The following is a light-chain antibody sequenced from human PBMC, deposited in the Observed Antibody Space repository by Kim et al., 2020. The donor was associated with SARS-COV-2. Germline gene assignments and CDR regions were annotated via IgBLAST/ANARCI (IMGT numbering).Light chain of an antibody. CDR2: DAS. CDR3: QRRNSRPPPVT. Sequence: EVVLTQSPATLSLSPGERATLSCRASQNIDTYLAWYQQKPGQAPRLLVYDASNRATGVPARFSGSGSGTDFTLTISSLEPEDFSIYYFQRRNSRPPPVTFGGGTRLDIK. CDR1: QNIDTY. J-gene: IGKJ4*01. V-gene: IGKV3-11*01.